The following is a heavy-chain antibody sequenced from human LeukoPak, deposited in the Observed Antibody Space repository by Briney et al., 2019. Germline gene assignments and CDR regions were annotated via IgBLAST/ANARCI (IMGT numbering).Heavy chain of an antibody. CDR3: ARYYGDYVRGYYFDY. CDR2: IYTSGST. Sequence: SQTLSLTCTVSGGSISSGSYYWSWIRQPAGKGLEWIGRIYTSGSTNYNPSLKSRVTISVDTSKNQFSLKLSSVTAADTAVYYCARYYGDYVRGYYFDYWGQGTLVTVSS. CDR1: GGSISSGSYY. V-gene: IGHV4-61*02. D-gene: IGHD4-17*01. J-gene: IGHJ4*02.